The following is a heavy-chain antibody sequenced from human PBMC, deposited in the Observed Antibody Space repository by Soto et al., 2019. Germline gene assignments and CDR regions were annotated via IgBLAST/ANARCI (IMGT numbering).Heavy chain of an antibody. V-gene: IGHV3-30*18. CDR3: AKDSSGYYYYYYGMDV. J-gene: IGHJ6*02. CDR1: GFTFSSYG. Sequence: QVQLVESGGGVVQPGRSLRLSCAASGFTFSSYGMHWVRQAPGKGLEWVAVISYDGSNKYYADSVKGRFTISRDNSKNTLYLQMNSLRAEDTAVYYCAKDSSGYYYYYYGMDVWGQGTTVTVSS. CDR2: ISYDGSNK. D-gene: IGHD3-22*01.